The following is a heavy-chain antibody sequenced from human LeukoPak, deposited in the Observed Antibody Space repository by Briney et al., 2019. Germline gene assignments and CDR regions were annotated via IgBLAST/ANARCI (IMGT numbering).Heavy chain of an antibody. D-gene: IGHD3-10*02. CDR1: GYTFTGYY. V-gene: IGHV1-2*02. Sequence: ASVKVSCKASGYTFTGYYMHWVRQAPGQGLEWMGWINPNSGGTNYSQKFQGRVTITADESTSTAYMELSSLRSEDTAVYYCARGMQPVLYYYMDVWGKGTTVTISS. CDR3: ARGMQPVLYYYMDV. J-gene: IGHJ6*03. CDR2: INPNSGGT.